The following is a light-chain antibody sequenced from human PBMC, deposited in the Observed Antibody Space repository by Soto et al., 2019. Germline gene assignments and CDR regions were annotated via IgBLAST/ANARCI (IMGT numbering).Light chain of an antibody. Sequence: LTQPRSVSGSPGQSVSISCTGARSDVGGYDYVSWYQQHPDKAPKVIIYDVIKRPSGVPDRFSGSKSGNTASLTISGLQSDDEADYYCCSYAGSYSDVFGPGTKLTVL. CDR2: DVI. J-gene: IGLJ1*01. CDR1: RSDVGGYDY. V-gene: IGLV2-11*01. CDR3: CSYAGSYSDV.